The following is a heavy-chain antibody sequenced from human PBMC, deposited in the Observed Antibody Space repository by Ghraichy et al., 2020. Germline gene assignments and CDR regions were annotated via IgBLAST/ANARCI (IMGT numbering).Heavy chain of an antibody. CDR3: ARFTIFGADISPKYNYGMDV. Sequence: ASVKVSCKASDYTFATYGISWVRQAPGQGLEWMGWISGYNGKTDYLQKLQDRVTMTTDKSTSTAYMELRSLRSDDTAMYYCARFTIFGADISPKYNYGMDVWGQGTTVTV. J-gene: IGHJ6*02. V-gene: IGHV1-18*01. CDR2: ISGYNGKT. CDR1: DYTFATYG. D-gene: IGHD3-3*01.